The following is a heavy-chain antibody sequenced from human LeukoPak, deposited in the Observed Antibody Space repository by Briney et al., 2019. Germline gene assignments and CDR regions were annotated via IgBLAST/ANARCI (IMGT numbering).Heavy chain of an antibody. J-gene: IGHJ4*02. V-gene: IGHV4-59*01. CDR2: IYYSGST. CDR3: ARGDFAIYVFDY. Sequence: SETLSLTCTVSAGSTSSDSWSWIRQPPGKGLEWIGYIYYSGSTNYNPSLKSRVTISVDTSKNQFSLKLSSVTAADTAVYYCARGDFAIYVFDYWGQGTLVTVSS. CDR1: AGSTSSDS. D-gene: IGHD2-2*02.